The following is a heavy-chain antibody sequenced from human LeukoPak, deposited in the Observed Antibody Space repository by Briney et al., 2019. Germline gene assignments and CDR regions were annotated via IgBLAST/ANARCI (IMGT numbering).Heavy chain of an antibody. CDR2: ISGSGGSK. D-gene: IGHD6-13*01. Sequence: PGGSLRLSCAAAGFTFSSYAMNWVRQAPGKGLEWVSAISGSGGSKYYADSVKGRSTISRDNSKNTLYLQMNSLRAEDTAVYYCAKALAGTRPHFDYWGQGTLVTVSS. CDR3: AKALAGTRPHFDY. J-gene: IGHJ4*02. V-gene: IGHV3-23*01. CDR1: GFTFSSYA.